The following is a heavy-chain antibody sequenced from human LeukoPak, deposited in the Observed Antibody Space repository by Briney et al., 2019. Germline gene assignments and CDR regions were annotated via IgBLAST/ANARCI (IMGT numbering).Heavy chain of an antibody. CDR1: GFTFSSYW. J-gene: IGHJ3*01. CDR2: IKQDGSEK. Sequence: GGSLRLSCAASGFTFSSYWMSWVRQAPGKGLEWVANIKQDGSEKYYVDSVKGRFTISRDNAKNSLCLQMNSLRVEDTAVYYCAKGGRWDYYDSSHWGQGTMVTVSS. V-gene: IGHV3-7*03. D-gene: IGHD3-22*01. CDR3: AKGGRWDYYDSSH.